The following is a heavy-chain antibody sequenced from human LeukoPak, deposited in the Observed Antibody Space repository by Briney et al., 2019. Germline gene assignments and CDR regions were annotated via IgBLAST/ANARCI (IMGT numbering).Heavy chain of an antibody. CDR3: ARGLTPEYRTEKVAGTFDY. V-gene: IGHV3-23*01. CDR2: SSGSGGNP. J-gene: IGHJ4*02. D-gene: IGHD6-19*01. Sequence: PGGSLRLSCAASGFTFSSYDMSWVRQAPGTGLEWVSASSGSGGNPYYADSVQGRFTNSRDNSKNTLYLQMNSLRAEDTAVYYCARGLTPEYRTEKVAGTFDYWGQGTLVTVSS. CDR1: GFTFSSYD.